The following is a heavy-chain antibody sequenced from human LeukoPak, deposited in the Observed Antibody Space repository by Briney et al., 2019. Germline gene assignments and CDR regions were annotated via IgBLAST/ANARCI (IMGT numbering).Heavy chain of an antibody. J-gene: IGHJ4*02. CDR1: GFTFSNGW. D-gene: IGHD2-2*02. V-gene: IGHV3-15*01. CDR2: IKSKSERGTT. CDR3: TSNLYCSTSSCYTLDN. Sequence: GGSLRLSCAASGFTFSNGWMSWVRQAPGKGLEWVGRIKSKSERGTTDYAAPVKGRFTTSRDGSTNTVYLHMNSLKTEDTAVYFCTSNLYCSTSSCYTLDNWGQGTLVAVSP.